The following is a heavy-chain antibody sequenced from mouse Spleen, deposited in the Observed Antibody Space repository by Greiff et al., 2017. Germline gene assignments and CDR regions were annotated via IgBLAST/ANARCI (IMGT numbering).Heavy chain of an antibody. CDR2: INPSSGYT. CDR3: AREDYGYSIDY. CDR1: GYTFTSYT. D-gene: IGHD1-2*01. J-gene: IGHJ2*01. Sequence: VQGVESGAELARPGASVKMSCKASGYTFTSYTMHWVKQRPGQGLEWIGYINPSSGYTKYNQKFKDKATLTADKSSSTAYMQLSSLTSEDSAVYYCAREDYGYSIDYWGQGTTLTVSS. V-gene: IGHV1-4*01.